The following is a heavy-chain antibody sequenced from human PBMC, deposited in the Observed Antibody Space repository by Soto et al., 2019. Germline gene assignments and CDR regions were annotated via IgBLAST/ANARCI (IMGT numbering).Heavy chain of an antibody. CDR3: ARSIEGTRFDP. Sequence: EVQLVESGGGLVQPGGSLRLSCAASGFTFSAYWMHWVRQAPGKGLVWVSRTNLDGSTTNYADPVKGRFTISRDNAKNPLYLQMNSLRAEDTAVYYCARSIEGTRFDPWGQVTLVTVSS. CDR1: GFTFSAYW. CDR2: TNLDGSTT. V-gene: IGHV3-74*01. D-gene: IGHD3-16*02. J-gene: IGHJ5*02.